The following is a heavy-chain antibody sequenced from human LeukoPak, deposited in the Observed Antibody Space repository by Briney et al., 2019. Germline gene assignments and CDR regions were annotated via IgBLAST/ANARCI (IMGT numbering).Heavy chain of an antibody. V-gene: IGHV3-30*02. CDR1: GITFRSSS. CDR2: IRFDGSTK. D-gene: IGHD2-15*01. J-gene: IGHJ4*02. Sequence: GVSRRLSCVAAGITFRSSSVHWVRQAAGKGLEWLAFIRFDGSTKYYADSVKGRFTVSRDNSKSTLYLQMNSLRAEDTTVYYCSRGRSARGQGTLVTVAS. CDR3: SRGRSA.